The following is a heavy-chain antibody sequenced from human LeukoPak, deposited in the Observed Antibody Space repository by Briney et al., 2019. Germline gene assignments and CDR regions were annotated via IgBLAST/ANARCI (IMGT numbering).Heavy chain of an antibody. V-gene: IGHV3-11*01. Sequence: PGGSLRLSCAASGFTSSDYYMSWLRQAPGKGLEWVSYISSSGSTIYYADSVKGRFTISRDNAKNSLYLQMNSLRAEDTAVYYCAREGYSSSSPYYYYGMDVWGQGTTVTVSS. CDR2: ISSSGSTI. J-gene: IGHJ6*02. D-gene: IGHD6-6*01. CDR3: AREGYSSSSPYYYYGMDV. CDR1: GFTSSDYY.